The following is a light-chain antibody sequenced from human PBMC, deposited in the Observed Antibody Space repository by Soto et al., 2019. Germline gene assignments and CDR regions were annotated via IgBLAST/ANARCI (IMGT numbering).Light chain of an antibody. CDR1: QSVSDNY. J-gene: IGKJ1*01. CDR3: QQYAASPRT. V-gene: IGKV3-20*01. CDR2: GAS. Sequence: EIVLTQSPGTLSLSPRERATLSCRASQSVSDNYLAWYQHKPGQAPRLLIYGASSRAPGIPDRFSGSGSGTDVPLTISRLEPEDFAIYYCQQYAASPRTLGQGTQVEVK.